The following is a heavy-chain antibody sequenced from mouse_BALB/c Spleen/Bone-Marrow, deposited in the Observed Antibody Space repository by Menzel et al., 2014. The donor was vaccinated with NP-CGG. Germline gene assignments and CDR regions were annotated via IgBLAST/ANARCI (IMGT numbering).Heavy chain of an antibody. CDR2: IIPSNDVT. Sequence: EVQLQQSGPELVKPGASVKMSCKASGYTFTSYVMHWVKQKPGQGLEWIGYIIPSNDVTKYNEKFKGKATLTSDKSSSTAYMELSSLTSEDSAVYYCAGKRGGAMDYWGPGTSVTVSS. J-gene: IGHJ4*01. V-gene: IGHV1-14*01. CDR3: AGKRGGAMDY. CDR1: GYTFTSYV.